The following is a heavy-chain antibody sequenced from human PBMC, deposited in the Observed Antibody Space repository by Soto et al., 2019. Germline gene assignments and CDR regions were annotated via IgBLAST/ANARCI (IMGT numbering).Heavy chain of an antibody. J-gene: IGHJ6*02. V-gene: IGHV2-5*02. Sequence: QITLKESGPTLVKPTQTLTLTCTFSGFSLSTSGVGVGWIRQPPGKALEWLALIFWDDDKRYSQSLKSRLTITKDTSKTQVVLTMTNMDPVDAATYYCTHHGYYSYGMDVWGQGTTVTVSS. CDR2: IFWDDDK. CDR1: GFSLSTSGVG. CDR3: THHGYYSYGMDV.